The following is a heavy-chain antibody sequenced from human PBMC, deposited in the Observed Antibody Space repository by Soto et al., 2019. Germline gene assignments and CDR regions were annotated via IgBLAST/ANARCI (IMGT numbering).Heavy chain of an antibody. CDR3: AKVVPATGGYYYYGMDV. Sequence: AGGSLRLSCAASGFTFSSYAMSWVRQAPGKGLEWVSAISGSGGSTYYADSVKGRFTISRDNSKNTLYLQMNSLRAEDTAVYYCAKVVPATGGYYYYGMDVWGQGTTVTVSS. CDR1: GFTFSSYA. CDR2: ISGSGGST. V-gene: IGHV3-23*01. J-gene: IGHJ6*02. D-gene: IGHD2-15*01.